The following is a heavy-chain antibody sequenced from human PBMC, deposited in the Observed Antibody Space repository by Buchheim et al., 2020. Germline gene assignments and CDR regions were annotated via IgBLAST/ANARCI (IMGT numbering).Heavy chain of an antibody. D-gene: IGHD3-22*01. CDR3: AGEEAQDNDSSGYYFLDY. CDR1: GYIFSSYA. V-gene: IGHV1-3*01. J-gene: IGHJ4*02. Sequence: QVQLVQSGAEVKKPGASVKVSCKATGYIFSSYAINWVRQAPGQRLEWMGWMNAGNGKTNYSNNVQGRVTFTRDTAATTAYIKLSGLRSEDTAVYYCAGEEAQDNDSSGYYFLDYWGQGTL. CDR2: MNAGNGKT.